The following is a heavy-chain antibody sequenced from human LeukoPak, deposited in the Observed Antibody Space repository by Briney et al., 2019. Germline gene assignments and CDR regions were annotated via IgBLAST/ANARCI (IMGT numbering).Heavy chain of an antibody. V-gene: IGHV3-7*03. CDR2: IKQDGSEK. CDR3: ASTQTFDY. Sequence: GGSLRLSCAASGFTFSSYAMHWVRQAPGKGLEWVANIKQDGSEKNYVDSVKGRFTISRDNAKNSLFLQLDSLRAEDTAVYYCASTQTFDYWGQGTLVTVSS. D-gene: IGHD2-15*01. J-gene: IGHJ4*02. CDR1: GFTFSSYA.